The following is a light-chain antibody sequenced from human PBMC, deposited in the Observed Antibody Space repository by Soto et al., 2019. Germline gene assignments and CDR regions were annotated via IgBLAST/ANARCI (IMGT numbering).Light chain of an antibody. Sequence: DIQMTQSPSTLSGSVGDGLTITCRASQTISSWLAWYQQKPGKAPKLLVYGASNLQSGVPSRFTGSGAGTDFTLTIMSLQPEDCSAYYCQQSYSTPPWTFGPGTKVDIK. V-gene: IGKV1-39*01. CDR2: GAS. CDR3: QQSYSTPPWT. J-gene: IGKJ1*01. CDR1: QTISSW.